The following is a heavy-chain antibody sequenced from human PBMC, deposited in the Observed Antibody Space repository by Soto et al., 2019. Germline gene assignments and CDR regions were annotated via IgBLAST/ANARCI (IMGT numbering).Heavy chain of an antibody. CDR1: GCSFSSYW. V-gene: IGHV5-51*01. CDR2: IWPGDSET. CDR3: ARHPKYGSGWVYFDF. Sequence: GESLKISCKGSGCSFSSYWIAWVRQMPGKGLEWMGIIWPGDSETKYSPSFQGQVTISADKSISTAYLQWSSLKASDTAIYYCARHPKYGSGWVYFDFWGQGTLVTVSS. D-gene: IGHD6-19*01. J-gene: IGHJ4*02.